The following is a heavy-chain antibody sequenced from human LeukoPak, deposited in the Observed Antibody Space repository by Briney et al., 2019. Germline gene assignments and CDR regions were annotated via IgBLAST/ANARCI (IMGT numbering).Heavy chain of an antibody. Sequence: ASVKVSCKASGYTFTSYTIHWVRQAPGQRLEWMGWINAGNGNTKYSHEFQDRVTITRDTSTSTVYMELSSLRSEDTAVYYCARNFDGGYWGQGTLVTVSS. CDR3: ARNFDGGY. CDR1: GYTFTSYT. CDR2: INAGNGNT. D-gene: IGHD3-16*01. J-gene: IGHJ4*02. V-gene: IGHV1-3*03.